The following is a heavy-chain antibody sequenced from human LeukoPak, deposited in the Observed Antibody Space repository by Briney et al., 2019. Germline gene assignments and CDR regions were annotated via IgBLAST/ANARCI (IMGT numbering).Heavy chain of an antibody. D-gene: IGHD3-3*01. Sequence: GESLKISCKGSGFTFSSYWIGWVRQMPGKGLEWMGIVYPGDSDTRYSPSLQGQVTISVDTSIGTAYLQWSSLKASDTAIYYCARQNDFRLDYWGQGTLVTVSS. CDR1: GFTFSSYW. CDR2: VYPGDSDT. CDR3: ARQNDFRLDY. V-gene: IGHV5-51*01. J-gene: IGHJ4*02.